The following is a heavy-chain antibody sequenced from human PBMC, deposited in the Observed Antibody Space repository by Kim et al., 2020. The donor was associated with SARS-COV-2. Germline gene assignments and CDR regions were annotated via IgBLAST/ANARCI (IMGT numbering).Heavy chain of an antibody. V-gene: IGHV4-59*01. D-gene: IGHD6-13*01. J-gene: IGHJ4*02. CDR2: GST. CDR3: VRDSRAIAAAGWGGYYFDY. Sequence: GSTNYNPSLKSRVTISVDTSKNQFSLKLSSVTAADTAVYYCVRDSRAIAAAGWGGYYFDYWGQGTLVTVSS.